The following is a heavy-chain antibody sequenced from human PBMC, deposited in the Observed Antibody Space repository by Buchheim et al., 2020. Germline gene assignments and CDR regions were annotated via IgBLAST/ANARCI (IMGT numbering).Heavy chain of an antibody. D-gene: IGHD2-2*01. CDR2: INPNSGGT. Sequence: QVQLVQSGAEVKKPGASVKVSCKASGYTFTGYYMHWVRQAPGQGLEWMGWINPNSGGTNYAQKFQGRFTITRDTSISTPYMELSRLRSDDTAVYYCARDIVVVPAATAFDPWGQGTL. CDR3: ARDIVVVPAATAFDP. CDR1: GYTFTGYY. J-gene: IGHJ5*02. V-gene: IGHV1-2*02.